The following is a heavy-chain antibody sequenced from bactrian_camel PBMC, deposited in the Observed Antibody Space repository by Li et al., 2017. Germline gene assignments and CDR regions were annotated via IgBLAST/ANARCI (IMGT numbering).Heavy chain of an antibody. V-gene: IGHV3S53*01. Sequence: VQLVESGGDSVETGGSLRLACVASGLSFADADMGWYRQPAGKVRERFASISLDGTTTYADSVKGRITISTDNAEKTVSLQTTNLKEEDTAMYYCAADGLLTPEGCSLAGPGVYSYWGQGTQVTVS. CDR3: AADGLLTPEGCSLAGPGVYSY. CDR1: GLSFADAD. J-gene: IGHJ4*01. D-gene: IGHD6*01. CDR2: ISLDGTT.